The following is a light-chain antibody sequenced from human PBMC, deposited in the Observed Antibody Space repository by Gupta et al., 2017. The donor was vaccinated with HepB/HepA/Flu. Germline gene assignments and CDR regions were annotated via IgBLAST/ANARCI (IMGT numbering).Light chain of an antibody. V-gene: IGLV2-14*01. J-gene: IGLJ2*01. CDR3: SAYTSRNTLL. CDR2: DVS. CDR1: SSDVGYYNY. Sequence: QSALTQPASVSGYPGQSITISCSGTSSDVGYYNYVSWYQQYPGKAPKLMIYDVSYRPSGVSNRFSGSKSANTASLTISGLQAEDEADYYCSAYTSRNTLLFGGGTKLTVL.